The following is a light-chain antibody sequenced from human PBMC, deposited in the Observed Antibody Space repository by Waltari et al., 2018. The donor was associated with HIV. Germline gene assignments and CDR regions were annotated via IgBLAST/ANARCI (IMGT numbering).Light chain of an antibody. CDR3: SSYFSPGGLV. CDR1: STVFTTSDS. CDR2: DAN. Sequence: QSALTQHASVSASLVQSITLSCITTSTVFTTSDSVSLYQHHPGKAPQLVIYDANVRPSGAPFRFSGSKSGNTASLIISDVQPEDEAHYYCSSYFSPGGLVFGGGTKLTVL. J-gene: IGLJ3*02. V-gene: IGLV2-14*01.